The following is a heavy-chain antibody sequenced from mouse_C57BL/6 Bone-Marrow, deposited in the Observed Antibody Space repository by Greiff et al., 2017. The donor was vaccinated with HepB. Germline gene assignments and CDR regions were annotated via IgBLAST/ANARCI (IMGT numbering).Heavy chain of an antibody. D-gene: IGHD1-1*01. CDR1: GYTFTGYW. CDR3: ASAPIYYYGSSPAWFAY. CDR2: ILPGSGST. V-gene: IGHV1-9*01. Sequence: QVQLQQSGAELMKPGASVKLSCKATGYTFTGYWIEWVKQRPGHGLEWIGEILPGSGSTNYNEKFKGKATFTADTSSNTAYMQLSSLTTEDSAIYYCASAPIYYYGSSPAWFAYWGQGTLVTVSA. J-gene: IGHJ3*01.